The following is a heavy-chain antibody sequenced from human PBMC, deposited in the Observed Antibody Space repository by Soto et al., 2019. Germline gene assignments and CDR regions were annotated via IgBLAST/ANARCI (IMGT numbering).Heavy chain of an antibody. V-gene: IGHV3-23*01. Sequence: EVRLLESGGGLAQPGGSLRLSCAASGFTFSSSAMNWVRQAPGKGVEWVSSIRVGGGDTFYADSVRGRFTVSRDISRNTLYLQMNSLRAEDTAIYYCAKCSVGTVRSSGWCNWFDPWGQGTLVTVSS. CDR2: IRVGGGDT. CDR1: GFTFSSSA. CDR3: AKCSVGTVRSSGWCNWFDP. J-gene: IGHJ5*02. D-gene: IGHD6-19*01.